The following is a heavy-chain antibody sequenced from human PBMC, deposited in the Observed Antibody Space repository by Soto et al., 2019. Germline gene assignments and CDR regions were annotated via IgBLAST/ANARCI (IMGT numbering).Heavy chain of an antibody. CDR2: ISSSSSYI. D-gene: IGHD6-13*01. Sequence: GGSLRLSCAASGFTFSSYSMNWVRQAPGKGLEWVSSISSSSSYIYYADSVKGRFTISRDNAKNSLYLQMNSLRAEDTAVYYCAREAAAGTFRFGPWGQGTLVTVSS. CDR3: AREAAAGTFRFGP. V-gene: IGHV3-21*01. CDR1: GFTFSSYS. J-gene: IGHJ5*02.